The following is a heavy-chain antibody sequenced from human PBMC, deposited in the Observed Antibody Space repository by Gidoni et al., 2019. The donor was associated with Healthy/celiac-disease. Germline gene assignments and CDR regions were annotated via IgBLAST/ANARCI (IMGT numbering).Heavy chain of an antibody. CDR2: IYHSGST. V-gene: IGHV4-4*02. Sequence: QVQLQESGPGLVKPSGTLSLTCAVSGGSISSTNWWSWVRQPPGKGLEWIGEIYHSGSTNYNPSLKSRVTISVDKSKNQFSLKLSSVTAADTAVYYCASLETYYDILGRWYYFDYWGQGTLVTVSS. CDR3: ASLETYYDILGRWYYFDY. CDR1: GGSISSTNW. D-gene: IGHD3-9*01. J-gene: IGHJ4*02.